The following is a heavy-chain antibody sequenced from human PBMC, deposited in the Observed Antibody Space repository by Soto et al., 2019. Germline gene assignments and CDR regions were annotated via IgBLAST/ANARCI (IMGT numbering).Heavy chain of an antibody. CDR2: VRPKSRNT. CDR3: ARGRTVSSIGPLMV. Sequence: QIQLVQSGAEVKKPGASVKVSCKASGYNFFDYGVSWVRQAPGQGLEWMGWVRPKSRNTDYARKVQGRVTMTTDISTSTAYMELRGLISDDTGVYYCARGRTVSSIGPLMVWGQGTLVSVSS. D-gene: IGHD1-1*01. J-gene: IGHJ1*01. V-gene: IGHV1-18*01. CDR1: GYNFFDYG.